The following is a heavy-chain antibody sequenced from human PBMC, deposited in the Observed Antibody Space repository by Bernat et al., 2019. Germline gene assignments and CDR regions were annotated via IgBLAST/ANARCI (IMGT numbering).Heavy chain of an antibody. CDR2: ISSSSSTI. Sequence: EVQLVESGGGLVQPGGSLRLSCAASGFTFSSYSMNWVRQAPGKGLEWVSYISSSSSTIYYADSVKGRFTISRDNAKNSLYLQMNSLRAEDTAVYYCARNLKDAFDIWGQGKMVTVSS. J-gene: IGHJ3*02. CDR1: GFTFSSYS. V-gene: IGHV3-48*01. CDR3: ARNLKDAFDI.